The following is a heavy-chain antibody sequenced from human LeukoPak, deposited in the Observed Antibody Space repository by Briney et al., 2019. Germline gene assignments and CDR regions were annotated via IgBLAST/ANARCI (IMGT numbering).Heavy chain of an antibody. CDR1: GGTFSSYA. V-gene: IGHV1-18*01. CDR2: ISGYNGNT. CDR3: ARDHKWYYDSSGFFDY. J-gene: IGHJ4*02. D-gene: IGHD3-22*01. Sequence: ASVKVSCKASGGTFSSYAISWVRQAPGQGLEWMGWISGYNGNTNYAQNLQGRVTMTTDTSTSTVYMELRSLRSDDTAVYYCARDHKWYYDSSGFFDYWGQGTLVTVSS.